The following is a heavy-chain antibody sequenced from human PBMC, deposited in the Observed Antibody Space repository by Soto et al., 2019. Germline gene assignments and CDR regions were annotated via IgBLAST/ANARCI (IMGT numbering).Heavy chain of an antibody. V-gene: IGHV4-39*01. CDR2: IYFSGST. J-gene: IGHJ4*02. CDR1: GDSINSTSYD. D-gene: IGHD6-13*01. CDR3: ARQRIVAAGTLVDY. Sequence: SEPLSLTCIVAGDSINSTSYDWGWIRQPPGQGLGWIASIYFSGSTYNNPSLKSRLTVSADTSKSQFSLKLSSVTAADTALYYCARQRIVAAGTLVDYWGQGSLVTVSS.